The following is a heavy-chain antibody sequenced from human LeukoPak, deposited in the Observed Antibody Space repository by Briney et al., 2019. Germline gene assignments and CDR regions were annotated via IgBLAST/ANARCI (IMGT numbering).Heavy chain of an antibody. CDR1: GFTFRTFW. V-gene: IGHV3-7*01. Sequence: GGSLRLSCEAYGFTFRTFWMSWVRQAPGKGLEWVANINQDGSEKYYVDPVRGRFTISRDNAKNSLYLQMNSLRDEDTALYYCARGGRVHFDYWGQGTLVTVSS. CDR2: INQDGSEK. CDR3: ARGGRVHFDY. J-gene: IGHJ4*02.